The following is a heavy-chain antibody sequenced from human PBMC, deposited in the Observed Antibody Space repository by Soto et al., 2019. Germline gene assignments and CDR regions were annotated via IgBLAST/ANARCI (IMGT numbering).Heavy chain of an antibody. J-gene: IGHJ3*02. D-gene: IGHD4-4*01. CDR2: ISSSGSTI. CDR3: ARTDDYSNVRGAFDI. V-gene: IGHV3-11*01. Sequence: QVQLVESGGGLVKPRGSLRLSCAATGFTFSDYYMSWIRQAPGKGLEWVSYISSSGSTIYYADSVKGRFTISRDNAENSLYLQMNSLRAEDTAVYYCARTDDYSNVRGAFDIWGQGTMVTVSS. CDR1: GFTFSDYY.